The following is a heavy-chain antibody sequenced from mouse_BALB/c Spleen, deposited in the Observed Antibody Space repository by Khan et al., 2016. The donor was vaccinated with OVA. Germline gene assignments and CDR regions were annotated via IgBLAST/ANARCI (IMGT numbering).Heavy chain of an antibody. CDR2: IDPYYGGI. CDR1: GYSFTGYN. Sequence: IQLVQSGPELEKPGASVKISCKASGYSFTGYNMNWVKQSNGKSLEWIGNIDPYYGGISYNQKFKGKATLTVDKSSSTAYMQLKSLTSEDSAVYYCAGSTWYFDVWGAGTTVTVSS. V-gene: IGHV1S135*01. CDR3: AGSTWYFDV. J-gene: IGHJ1*01.